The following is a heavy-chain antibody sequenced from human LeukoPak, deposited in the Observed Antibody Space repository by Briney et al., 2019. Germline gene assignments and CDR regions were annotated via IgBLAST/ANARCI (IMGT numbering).Heavy chain of an antibody. CDR2: INNDGTAT. Sequence: SGGSLRPSCAASGSTFNYFWMHWVRQVPGKGLVWVSGINNDGTATYYADSVKGRFTISRDNAKNTVYLQMNGLRAEDTTVYYCATVSEYWGQGTLVTVSS. J-gene: IGHJ4*02. CDR3: ATVSEY. CDR1: GSTFNYFW. V-gene: IGHV3-74*01.